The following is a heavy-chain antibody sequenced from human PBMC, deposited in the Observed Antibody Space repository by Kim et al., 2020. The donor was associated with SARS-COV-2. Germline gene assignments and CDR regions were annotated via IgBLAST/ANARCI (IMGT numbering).Heavy chain of an antibody. Sequence: SETLSLTCTVSGGSISSYYWSWIRQPPGKGLEWIGYIYYSGSTNYNPSLKSRVTISVDTSKNQFSLKLSSVTAADTAVYYCARGLPRLRFLVWLLEYGMDVWGQGTTVAVSS. CDR1: GGSISSYY. D-gene: IGHD3-3*01. CDR2: IYYSGST. CDR3: ARGLPRLRFLVWLLEYGMDV. J-gene: IGHJ6*02. V-gene: IGHV4-59*01.